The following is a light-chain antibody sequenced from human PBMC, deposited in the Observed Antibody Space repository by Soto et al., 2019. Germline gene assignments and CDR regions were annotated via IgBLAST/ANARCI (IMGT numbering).Light chain of an antibody. CDR1: QSVSSSY. J-gene: IGKJ5*01. Sequence: EILLTQSPGTLSLSPGERATLSCRASQSVSSSYLAWYQQKPGQAPRLLIYGASSRATGIPDRFSGSGSGTDFTLTISRLEPEDFAVYYCQQYGSLITFGQGTRRRL. CDR2: GAS. CDR3: QQYGSLIT. V-gene: IGKV3-20*01.